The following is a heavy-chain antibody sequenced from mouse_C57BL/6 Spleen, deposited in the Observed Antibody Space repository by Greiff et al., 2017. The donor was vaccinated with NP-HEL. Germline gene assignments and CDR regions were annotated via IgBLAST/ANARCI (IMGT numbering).Heavy chain of an antibody. CDR3: ARWGLGRDYFDY. V-gene: IGHV1-63*01. CDR1: GYTFTNYW. J-gene: IGHJ2*01. Sequence: QVHVKQSGAELVRPGTSVKMSCKASGYTFTNYWIGWAKQRPGHGLEWIGDIYPGGGYTNYNEKFKGKATLTADKSSSTAYMQFSSLTSEDSAIYYCARWGLGRDYFDYWGQGTTLTVSS. CDR2: IYPGGGYT. D-gene: IGHD4-1*01.